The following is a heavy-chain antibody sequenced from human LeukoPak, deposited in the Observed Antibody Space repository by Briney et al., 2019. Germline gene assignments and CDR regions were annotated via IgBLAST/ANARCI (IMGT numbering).Heavy chain of an antibody. CDR3: ARDLDSSGWYSWFDP. D-gene: IGHD6-19*01. Sequence: ASVKVSCKASGYTFTGYYMHWVRQAPGQGLEWMGWINPNSGDTNFAQNFQGRVTMTRDTSISTVYMELSRLRSDDTAVYYCARDLDSSGWYSWFDPWGQGTLVTVSS. V-gene: IGHV1-2*02. J-gene: IGHJ5*02. CDR2: INPNSGDT. CDR1: GYTFTGYY.